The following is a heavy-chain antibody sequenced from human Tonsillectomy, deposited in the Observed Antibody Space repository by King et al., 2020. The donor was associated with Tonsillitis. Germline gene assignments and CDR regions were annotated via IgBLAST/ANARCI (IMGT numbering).Heavy chain of an antibody. Sequence: VQLVESGGGVVQPGRSLRLSCAASGFTFSSYDMHWVRQAPGKGLEWVAVISYDGSNKYYADSVKGRFTISRDNSKNTLYLQMNSLRAEDTAVYYCAKDGRALGYCSGGSCYSNWYFDLWGRGTLVTASS. CDR1: GFTFSSYD. V-gene: IGHV3-30*18. D-gene: IGHD2-15*01. CDR2: ISYDGSNK. CDR3: AKDGRALGYCSGGSCYSNWYFDL. J-gene: IGHJ2*01.